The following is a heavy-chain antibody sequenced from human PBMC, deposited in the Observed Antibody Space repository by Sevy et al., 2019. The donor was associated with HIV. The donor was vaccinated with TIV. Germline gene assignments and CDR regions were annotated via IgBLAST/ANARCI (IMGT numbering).Heavy chain of an antibody. D-gene: IGHD3-22*01. J-gene: IGHJ4*02. V-gene: IGHV1-24*01. CDR2: SDPEDGET. CDR3: AATREYYDENSGYFDY. CDR1: GYTLTNLA. Sequence: ASVKVSCKVSGYTLTNLAMHWVRQAPGQGLEWMGRSDPEDGETIYAQKFQGRLTMTEDTSSDTAYMELNSLRSEDTAVYYCAATREYYDENSGYFDYWGQGTLVTVSS.